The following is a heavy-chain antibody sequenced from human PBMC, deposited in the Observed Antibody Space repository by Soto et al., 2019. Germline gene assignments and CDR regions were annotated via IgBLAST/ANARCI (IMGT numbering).Heavy chain of an antibody. CDR2: ISYDGSNK. D-gene: IGHD1-1*01. CDR3: AREPPSTGPFGY. J-gene: IGHJ4*02. V-gene: IGHV3-30-3*01. CDR1: GFTFSSYA. Sequence: PGGSLRLSCAASGFTFSSYAMHWVRQAPGKGLEWVAVISYDGSNKYYADSVKGRFTISRDNSKNTLYLQMNSLRAEDTAVYYCAREPPSTGPFGYWGQGTLVTAPQ.